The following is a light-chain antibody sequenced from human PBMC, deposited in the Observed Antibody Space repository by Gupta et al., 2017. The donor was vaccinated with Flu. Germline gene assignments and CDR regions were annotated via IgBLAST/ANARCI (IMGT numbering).Light chain of an antibody. CDR3: GTWDNSLGGSRV. J-gene: IGLJ3*02. Sequence: QCVLTQPPSVSAAPGQKVTISCSGSSSNIGANYVSWYQQLPGTAPKLLIYDNDKRSSGMPDRFSGSKSGTSATLDITGLQTGDEADYYCGTWDNSLGGSRVFGGGTKLIVL. V-gene: IGLV1-51*01. CDR2: DND. CDR1: SSNIGANY.